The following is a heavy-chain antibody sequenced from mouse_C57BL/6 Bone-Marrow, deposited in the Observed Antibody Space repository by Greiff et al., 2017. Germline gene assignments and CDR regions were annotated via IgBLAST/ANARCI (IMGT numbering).Heavy chain of an antibody. CDR3: AYYYGSSYAMDY. CDR2: ILPGRGST. CDR1: GYTFTGYW. D-gene: IGHD1-1*01. V-gene: IGHV1-9*01. J-gene: IGHJ4*01. Sequence: VQLVESGAELMKPGASVKLSCKATGYTFTGYWIEWVKQRPGHGLEWIGEILPGRGSTNYNEKFKGKATFTADTSSNTAYMQLSSLTTEDSAIYYCAYYYGSSYAMDYWGQGTSVTVSS.